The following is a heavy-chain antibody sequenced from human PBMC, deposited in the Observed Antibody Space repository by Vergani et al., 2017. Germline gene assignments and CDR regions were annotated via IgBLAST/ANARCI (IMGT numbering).Heavy chain of an antibody. J-gene: IGHJ2*01. CDR3: ARDGYSSSLRGSYFDL. D-gene: IGHD6-13*01. CDR1: GFTVSSNY. CDR2: NDNGFNT. V-gene: IGHV3-66*01. Sequence: LVESGGGLVQPGGSLRLSCAASGFTVSSNYMSWVRQAPGKGLEWVSAINDNGFNTYYSDSVKGRFTISRDNSKNTLYLQMNSLRAEDTAVYYCARDGYSSSLRGSYFDLWGRGTLVTVSS.